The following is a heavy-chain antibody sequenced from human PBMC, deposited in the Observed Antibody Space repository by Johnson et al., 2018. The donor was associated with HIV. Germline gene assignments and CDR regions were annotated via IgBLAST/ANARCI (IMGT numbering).Heavy chain of an antibody. CDR3: ARSGPNWAFDF. CDR2: IYSGGST. J-gene: IGHJ3*01. CDR1: GFTFSSYA. D-gene: IGHD1-1*01. Sequence: VQVVESGGGLVQPGGSLRLSCAASGFTFSSYAMDWVRQAPGKGLEWVSVIYSGGSTYYADSVKGRFTISRDNSKNTLYLQMNSLRAEDTAVYYCARSGPNWAFDFWGQGTMVTVSS. V-gene: IGHV3-66*01.